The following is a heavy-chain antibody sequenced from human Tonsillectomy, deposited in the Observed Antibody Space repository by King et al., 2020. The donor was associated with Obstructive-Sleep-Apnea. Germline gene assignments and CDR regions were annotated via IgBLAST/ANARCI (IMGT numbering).Heavy chain of an antibody. Sequence: VQLVESGGGVVQPGRSLRLSCAASGFTFSSYGMHWARQAPGKGLEWVAVISYDGGSKYYADSVKGRFTISRDNSKNTLYLQMNSLRPEDTAVYYCAKEMISAAATGGMDVWGQGTTVTVSS. J-gene: IGHJ6*02. CDR1: GFTFSSYG. V-gene: IGHV3-30*18. D-gene: IGHD6-13*01. CDR3: AKEMISAAATGGMDV. CDR2: ISYDGGSK.